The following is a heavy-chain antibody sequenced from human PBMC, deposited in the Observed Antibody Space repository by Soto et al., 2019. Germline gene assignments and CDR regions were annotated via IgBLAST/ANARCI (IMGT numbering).Heavy chain of an antibody. CDR3: ARGNYDFWSGYVNCFDP. J-gene: IGHJ5*02. D-gene: IGHD3-3*01. CDR2: IYYSGST. Sequence: SETLSLTCTVSGGSISSGGYYWSWIRQHPGKGLEWIGYIYYSGSTYYNPSLKSRVTISVDTSKNQFSLKLSSVTAADTAVYYCARGNYDFWSGYVNCFDPWGQGTLVTVSS. V-gene: IGHV4-31*03. CDR1: GGSISSGGYY.